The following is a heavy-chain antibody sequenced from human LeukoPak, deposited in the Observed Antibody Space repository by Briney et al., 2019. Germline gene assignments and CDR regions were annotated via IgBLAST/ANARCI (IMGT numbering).Heavy chain of an antibody. CDR2: ISSSHTI. CDR1: GFIFSDFY. V-gene: IGHV3-11*01. CDR3: VRGGVGAAFS. D-gene: IGHD2-15*01. J-gene: IGHJ4*02. Sequence: PGGSLRLSCAASGFIFSDFYMSWIRQAAGKGLEWVSHISSSHTIYYADSVKGRFTISGDNAKNSLYLQMNSLRAEDTAVYYCVRGGVGAAFSRGQGTLVTVSS.